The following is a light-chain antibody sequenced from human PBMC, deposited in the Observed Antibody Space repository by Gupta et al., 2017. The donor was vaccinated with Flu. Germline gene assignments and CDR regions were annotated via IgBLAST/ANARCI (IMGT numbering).Light chain of an antibody. CDR2: DDS. Sequence: SCLLTQPPSVSLAPGQTATITCRGNNVGSKSVHWYQQRPGQGPVLVLYDDSDRPSGIPERFSGSKSGNTATLTISRVGAGDEADDDCQVGDTSGCHQGEWVFGGGTKLTVL. CDR1: NVGSKS. J-gene: IGLJ3*02. V-gene: IGLV3-21*02. CDR3: QVGDTSGCHQGEWV.